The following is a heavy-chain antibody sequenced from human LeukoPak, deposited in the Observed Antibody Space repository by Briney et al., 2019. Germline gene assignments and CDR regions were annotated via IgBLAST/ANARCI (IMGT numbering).Heavy chain of an antibody. Sequence: GGSPRLSCAASGFTFSSYGMHWVRQAPGKGLEWVAVIWYDGSNKYYADSVKGRFTISRDNSKNTLYLQMNSLRAEDTAVYYCARQLSSIAARPFDYWGQGTLVTVSS. CDR1: GFTFSSYG. D-gene: IGHD6-6*01. V-gene: IGHV3-33*01. CDR2: IWYDGSNK. J-gene: IGHJ4*02. CDR3: ARQLSSIAARPFDY.